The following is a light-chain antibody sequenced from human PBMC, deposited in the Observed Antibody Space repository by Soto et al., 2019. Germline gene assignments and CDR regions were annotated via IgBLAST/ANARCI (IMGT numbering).Light chain of an antibody. CDR2: DAS. CDR1: QSVSSY. Sequence: EIVLTQSPATLSLSPGERATLSCRASQSVSSYLAWYQQKPGQAPRLLIYDASNRATGIQVRFSGSGSGTDFSLTISSLELEDFAVYYCQQRSNWPPLTFGQGTRLEIK. J-gene: IGKJ5*01. V-gene: IGKV3-11*01. CDR3: QQRSNWPPLT.